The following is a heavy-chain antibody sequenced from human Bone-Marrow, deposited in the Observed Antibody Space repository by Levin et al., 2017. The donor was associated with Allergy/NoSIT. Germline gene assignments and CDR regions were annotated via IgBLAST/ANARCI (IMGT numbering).Heavy chain of an antibody. CDR2: TRNKANIYTT. J-gene: IGHJ4*02. D-gene: IGHD6-19*01. CDR3: AREGDSSAYYIDFDY. Sequence: LSLTCAASGFSFNDHSMNWVRQAPGKGLEWVGRTRNKANIYTTEYAASVKGSFTISRDDSRSSLLLQMNSLQTEATAVYYCAREGDSSAYYIDFDYWGQGTLVTVSS. V-gene: IGHV3-72*01. CDR1: GFSFNDHS.